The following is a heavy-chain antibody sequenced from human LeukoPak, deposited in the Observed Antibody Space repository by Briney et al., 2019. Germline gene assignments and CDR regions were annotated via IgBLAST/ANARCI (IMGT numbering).Heavy chain of an antibody. V-gene: IGHV4-34*01. Sequence: PSATLSLTCTVSGGSISSYYWSWIRKPPGKGLEWIGEINHGGSTNYNPSLKSRVTISDDTSKNQSSLKLSSLTAADTAVYYCARVRRSSSSWYNGFDPWGQGTLVTVSS. J-gene: IGHJ5*02. CDR1: GGSISSYY. D-gene: IGHD6-13*01. CDR3: ARVRRSSSSWYNGFDP. CDR2: INHGGST.